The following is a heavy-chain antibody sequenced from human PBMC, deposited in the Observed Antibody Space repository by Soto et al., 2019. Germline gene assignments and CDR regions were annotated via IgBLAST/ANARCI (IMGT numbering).Heavy chain of an antibody. CDR2: IWYDGSNK. CDR3: ARAPPYCSGGSCYSTIDY. D-gene: IGHD2-15*01. J-gene: IGHJ4*02. V-gene: IGHV3-33*01. Sequence: QVQLVESGGGVVQPGRSLRLSCAASGFTFSSYGMHWVRQAPGKGLEWVAVIWYDGSNKYYADSVKGRFTISRDNSKNTLYLQMNSRRAEDTAVYYCARAPPYCSGGSCYSTIDYWGQGTLVTVSS. CDR1: GFTFSSYG.